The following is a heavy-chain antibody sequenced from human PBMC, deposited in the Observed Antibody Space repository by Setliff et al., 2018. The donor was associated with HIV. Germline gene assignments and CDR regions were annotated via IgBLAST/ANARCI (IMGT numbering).Heavy chain of an antibody. CDR3: ARETYASGSLTAYWYFDL. V-gene: IGHV4-30-4*08. CDR1: GGSISSGDYY. CDR2: IYNSGST. D-gene: IGHD3-10*01. Sequence: SETLSLTCTVSGGSISSGDYYWTWIRQPPGKGLEWIGYIYNSGSTYYEPSLRGRVTISIDRSKNQFSLKLNSVTAADTAVYYCARETYASGSLTAYWYFDLWGRGTLVTVSS. J-gene: IGHJ2*01.